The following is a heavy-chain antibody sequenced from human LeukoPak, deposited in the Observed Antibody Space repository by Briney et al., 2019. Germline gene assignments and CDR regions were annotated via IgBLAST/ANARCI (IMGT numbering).Heavy chain of an antibody. D-gene: IGHD6-13*01. CDR1: GFTFSSYW. CDR2: IKQDGSEK. CDR3: ARARIAAAGILDNFDY. Sequence: GGSLRLSCAASGFTFSSYWMSWVRQAPGKGLEWVANIKQDGSEKYYVDSVKGRFTISRDNAKNSLYLQMNSLRAEDTAVYYCARARIAAAGILDNFDYWGQGTLVTVS. J-gene: IGHJ4*02. V-gene: IGHV3-7*01.